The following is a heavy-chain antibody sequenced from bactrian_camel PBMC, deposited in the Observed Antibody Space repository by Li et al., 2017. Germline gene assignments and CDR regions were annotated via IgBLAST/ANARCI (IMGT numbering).Heavy chain of an antibody. V-gene: IGHV3S56*01. CDR3: AADFITARGFPADCLPGRNEFGY. Sequence: HVQLVESGGGSVQAGGSLRLSCTASGLTRYDSDMGWYRQALGRDCDLVATIASDGTTKYYGTSVEGRFTISRADSGNTVHLQMDSLSPEDTAVYYCAADFITARGFPADCLPGRNEFGYWGQGTQVTVS. J-gene: IGHJ6*01. CDR1: GLTRYDSD. CDR2: IASDGTT.